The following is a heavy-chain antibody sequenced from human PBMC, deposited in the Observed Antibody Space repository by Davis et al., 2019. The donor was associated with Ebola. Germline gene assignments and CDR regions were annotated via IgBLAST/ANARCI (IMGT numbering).Heavy chain of an antibody. V-gene: IGHV1-8*02. CDR2: MNPNSGNT. CDR3: ARADNYDILTGYYGPAY. Sequence: AASVKVSCKASGYTFTGYYMHWVRQATGQGLEWMGWMNPNSGNTGYAQKFQGRVTMTRNTSISTAYMELSSLRSEDTAVYYCARADNYDILTGYYGPAYWGQGTLVTVSS. D-gene: IGHD3-9*01. CDR1: GYTFTGYY. J-gene: IGHJ4*02.